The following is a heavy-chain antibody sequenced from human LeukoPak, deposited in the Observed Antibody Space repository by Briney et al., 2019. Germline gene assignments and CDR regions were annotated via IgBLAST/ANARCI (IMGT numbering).Heavy chain of an antibody. D-gene: IGHD2-8*01. Sequence: PGGSLRLSCAASGFTFSSHSMNWVRQAPGKGLEWVSYISSSSSTIYYADSVKGRFTISRDNSKNALYLQMNSLRAEDTAVYYCAKSGGYCTNGVCYTPYFDYWGQGTLVTVSS. J-gene: IGHJ4*02. CDR1: GFTFSSHS. V-gene: IGHV3-48*01. CDR2: ISSSSSTI. CDR3: AKSGGYCTNGVCYTPYFDY.